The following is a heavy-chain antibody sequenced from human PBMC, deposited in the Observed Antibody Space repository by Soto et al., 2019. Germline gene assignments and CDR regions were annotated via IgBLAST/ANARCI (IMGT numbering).Heavy chain of an antibody. CDR3: AREDSRTFDP. CDR1: DYSTSSGYY. Sequence: PSETLSLTCTLSDYSTSSGYYWGWIRQPPGKGLEWIGCIYHSGSTYYNPSLKSRVTLSVDTSRNQFSLKLSSVTAADTAVYYCAREDSRTFDPWGQGTLVTVSS. CDR2: IYHSGST. D-gene: IGHD6-13*01. V-gene: IGHV4-38-2*02. J-gene: IGHJ5*02.